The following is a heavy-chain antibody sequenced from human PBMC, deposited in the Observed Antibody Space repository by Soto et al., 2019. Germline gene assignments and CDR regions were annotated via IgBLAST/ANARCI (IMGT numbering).Heavy chain of an antibody. CDR2: ISSDATNK. J-gene: IGHJ6*02. CDR1: GFTFRDYA. V-gene: IGHV3-30-3*01. D-gene: IGHD6-6*01. Sequence: QVQLVESGGGVVQPGRSLRLSCAASGFTFRDYAMHWVRQAPGKGLEWVKLISSDATNKYLADSVKGRFTISRDNSKNTLYLQMNSMRVEDTGLYYCARQGMAARKYYSTDLDVLGQGTTVIV. CDR3: ARQGMAARKYYSTDLDV.